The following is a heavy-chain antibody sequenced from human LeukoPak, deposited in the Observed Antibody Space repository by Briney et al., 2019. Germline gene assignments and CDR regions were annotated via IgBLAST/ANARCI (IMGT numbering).Heavy chain of an antibody. Sequence: GGSLRLSCTASGFAFSVYAMSWLRQPPGKGLEWVSTINANSGTTSYAASVRGRFTISRDNSKSTLYLQMNSLRAEDTAVYYCAVSSGYYYSRFDYWGQGTLVTVSS. CDR2: INANSGTT. V-gene: IGHV3-23*01. CDR3: AVSSGYYYSRFDY. J-gene: IGHJ4*02. D-gene: IGHD3-22*01. CDR1: GFAFSVYA.